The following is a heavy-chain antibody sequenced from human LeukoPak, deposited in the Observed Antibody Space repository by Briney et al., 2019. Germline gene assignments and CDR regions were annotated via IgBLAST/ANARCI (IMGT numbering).Heavy chain of an antibody. CDR3: ARADRPSYYYYMDV. V-gene: IGHV4-59*01. Sequence: SETLSLTCTVSGGSISSYYWSWIRQPPGKGLEWSGYIFFSGRTNYNPSLKSRVAISVDTSKNQFSLKMSSVTAADTAVYYCARADRPSYYYYMDVWGKGTTVTVSS. J-gene: IGHJ6*03. CDR1: GGSISSYY. CDR2: IFFSGRT.